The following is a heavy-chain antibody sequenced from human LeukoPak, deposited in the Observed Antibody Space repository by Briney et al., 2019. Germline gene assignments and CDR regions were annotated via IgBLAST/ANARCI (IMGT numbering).Heavy chain of an antibody. Sequence: SETLSLTCTVSGGSISSYYWSWIRQPPGRGLEWIGYIYYSGSTNYNPSLKSRVTISVDTSKNQFSLKLSSVTAADTAVYYCARHGGSGFDPWGQGTLVTVSS. CDR1: GGSISSYY. CDR3: ARHGGSGFDP. CDR2: IYYSGST. J-gene: IGHJ5*02. V-gene: IGHV4-59*08.